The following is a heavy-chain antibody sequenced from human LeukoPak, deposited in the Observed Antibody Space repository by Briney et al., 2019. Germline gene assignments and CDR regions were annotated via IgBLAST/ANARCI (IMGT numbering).Heavy chain of an antibody. Sequence: PGGSLLLSCAASGFIFSDYYMGWSRPAPGKGLEGVSYISSSGNTIYYADSVKGRFTISRDNAKNSLYLQMNSLRAEDTAVYYCARDQYYYDSSAPPLYWGQGTLVTVSS. V-gene: IGHV3-11*01. CDR1: GFIFSDYY. J-gene: IGHJ4*02. CDR3: ARDQYYYDSSAPPLY. D-gene: IGHD3-22*01. CDR2: ISSSGNTI.